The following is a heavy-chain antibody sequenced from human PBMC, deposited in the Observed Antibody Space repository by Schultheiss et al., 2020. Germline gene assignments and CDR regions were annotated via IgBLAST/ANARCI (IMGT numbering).Heavy chain of an antibody. CDR3: ARVSAAGNYYYYGMDV. Sequence: GGSLRLSCAASGFTFSSYSMNWVRQAPGKGLEWVAVISYDGSNKYYADSVKGRFTISRDNAKNTLYLQMNSLRAEDTAVYYCARVSAAGNYYYYGMDVWGQGTTVTVSS. J-gene: IGHJ6*02. CDR2: ISYDGSNK. D-gene: IGHD6-13*01. CDR1: GFTFSSYS. V-gene: IGHV3-30*03.